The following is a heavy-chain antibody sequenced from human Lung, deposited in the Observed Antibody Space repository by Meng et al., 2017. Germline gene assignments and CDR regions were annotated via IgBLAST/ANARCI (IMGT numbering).Heavy chain of an antibody. CDR2: LGAHDGDT. V-gene: IGHV1-18*01. J-gene: IGHJ4*02. D-gene: IGHD3-10*01. Sequence: QVQPVQSGPEVKKPGASVKVSCKASDYTFTGYGVSWVRQAPGQGLEWMAWLGAHDGDTSHAPKFQGRVAVSADRPTATAYKELRSLRSDDTAVYYCARGTPGRSYSDYWGQGTLVTVSS. CDR3: ARGTPGRSYSDY. CDR1: DYTFTGYG.